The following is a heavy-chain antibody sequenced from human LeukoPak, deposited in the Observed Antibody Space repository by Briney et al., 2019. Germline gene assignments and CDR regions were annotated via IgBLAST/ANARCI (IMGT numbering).Heavy chain of an antibody. CDR1: GGSFSGYY. D-gene: IGHD6-19*01. CDR2: INHSGST. J-gene: IGHJ5*02. CDR3: AVAGTNWFDP. Sequence: SETLSLTCAVYGGSFSGYYWSWIRQPPGKGLEWIGEINHSGSTNYNPSLKSRVTISVDTSKNQFSLKLSSVTAADTVVYYCAVAGTNWFDPWGQGTLVTVSS. V-gene: IGHV4-34*01.